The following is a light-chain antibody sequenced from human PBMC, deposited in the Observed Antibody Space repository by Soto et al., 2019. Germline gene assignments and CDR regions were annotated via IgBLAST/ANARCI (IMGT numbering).Light chain of an antibody. Sequence: QSVLTQPPSVSGAPGQRGTISCTGSSSNIGAGYDVHWYQQLPGTAPKLLIYGNSNRPSGVPDRFSGSKSGTSASLAIPGLPPEDDADSYRQSYHSRLSGPVVFRRGTKLTVL. V-gene: IGLV1-40*01. J-gene: IGLJ2*01. CDR2: GNS. CDR3: QSYHSRLSGPVV. CDR1: SSNIGAGYD.